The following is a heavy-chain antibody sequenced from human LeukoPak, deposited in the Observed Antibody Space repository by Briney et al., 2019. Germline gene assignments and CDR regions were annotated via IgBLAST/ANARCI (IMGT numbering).Heavy chain of an antibody. Sequence: PGGSLRLSCAASGFTFNNYGLHWVRQAPGKGLEWVAVVWYYGDNKYYADSVKGRFTISRDNSNNTLYLHMNSLRAEETAVYYCARSPVTGLWLPRRYYFDYWGQGTLVTVSS. D-gene: IGHD2-21*01. J-gene: IGHJ4*02. V-gene: IGHV3-33*01. CDR3: ARSPVTGLWLPRRYYFDY. CDR2: VWYYGDNK. CDR1: GFTFNNYG.